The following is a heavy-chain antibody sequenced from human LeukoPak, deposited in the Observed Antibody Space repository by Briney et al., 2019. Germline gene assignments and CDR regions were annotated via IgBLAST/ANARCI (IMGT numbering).Heavy chain of an antibody. Sequence: GGSLRLSCAASGFIFSTYSMNWVRQAPGKGLEWVSYISSSGSTIYYADSVKGRFTISRDNAKNSLYLQMNSLRAEDTAVYYCARGSPLGYYYDSSGYYSSAFDIWGQGTMVTVSS. J-gene: IGHJ3*02. D-gene: IGHD3-22*01. CDR3: ARGSPLGYYYDSSGYYSSAFDI. CDR1: GFIFSTYS. V-gene: IGHV3-48*04. CDR2: ISSSGSTI.